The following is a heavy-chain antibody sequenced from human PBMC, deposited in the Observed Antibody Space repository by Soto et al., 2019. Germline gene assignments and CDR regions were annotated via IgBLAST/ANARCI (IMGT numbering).Heavy chain of an antibody. CDR2: IIPIFGTA. Sequence: QVQLVQSGAEVKKPGSSVKVSCKASGGTFSSYAISWVRQAPGQGLECMGGIIPIFGTANYAQKFQGRVTITADESTSTAYMELSSLRSEDTAVYYCAREGGDCSGGSCSAPSWGQGTLVTVSS. V-gene: IGHV1-69*12. J-gene: IGHJ5*02. CDR3: AREGGDCSGGSCSAPS. CDR1: GGTFSSYA. D-gene: IGHD2-15*01.